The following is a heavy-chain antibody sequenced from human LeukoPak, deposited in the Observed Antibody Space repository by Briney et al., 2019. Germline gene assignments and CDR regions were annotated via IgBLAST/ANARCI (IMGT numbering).Heavy chain of an antibody. CDR3: ARDRWGYSGYGPFDY. V-gene: IGHV3-30*04. D-gene: IGHD5-12*01. J-gene: IGHJ4*02. CDR1: GFTFSSYA. Sequence: GGSLRLSCAASGFTFSSYAMHWVRQAPGKGLEWVAVISYDGSNKYYADSVKGRFTISRDNSKNTLYLQMNSLRAEDTAVYYCARDRWGYSGYGPFDYWGQGTLVTVSS. CDR2: ISYDGSNK.